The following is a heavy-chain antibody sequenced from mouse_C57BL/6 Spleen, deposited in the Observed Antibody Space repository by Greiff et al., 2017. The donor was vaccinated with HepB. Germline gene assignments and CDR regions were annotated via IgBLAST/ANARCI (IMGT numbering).Heavy chain of an antibody. Sequence: VKLMESGPGLVAPSQSLSITCTVSGFSLTSYGVSWVRQPPGKGLEWLGVIWGDGSTNYHSALISRLSISKDNSKSQVFLKLNSLQTDDTATYYCAKGGTTVVAEAMDYWGQGTSVTVSS. CDR1: GFSLTSYG. V-gene: IGHV2-3*01. CDR2: IWGDGST. J-gene: IGHJ4*01. D-gene: IGHD1-1*01. CDR3: AKGGTTVVAEAMDY.